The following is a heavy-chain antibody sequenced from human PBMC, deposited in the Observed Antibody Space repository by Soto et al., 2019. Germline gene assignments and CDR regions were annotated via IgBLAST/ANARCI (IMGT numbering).Heavy chain of an antibody. CDR1: GGSISSYY. V-gene: IGHV4-59*01. CDR2: IYYSGST. CDR3: ARIYCSSTSCYPYYFDY. D-gene: IGHD2-2*01. Sequence: SETLSLTCTVSGGSISSYYWSWTRQPPGKGLEWIGYIYYSGSTNYNPSLKSRVTISVDTSKNQFSLKLSSVTAADTAVYYCARIYCSSTSCYPYYFDYWGQGTLVTVSS. J-gene: IGHJ4*02.